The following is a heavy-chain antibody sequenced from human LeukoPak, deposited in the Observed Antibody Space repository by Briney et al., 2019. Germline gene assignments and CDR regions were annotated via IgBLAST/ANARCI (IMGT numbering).Heavy chain of an antibody. V-gene: IGHV4-39*01. Sequence: PSETLSLTCTVSGGSISSDSYYWAWIRQPPGKGLEWIGTIYYSGSTNYNPSLKSRVTISVDTSKDQFSLKLNSVTAPDTAVYYCAREAYYYDSSGSCFDYWGQGTLVTVSS. CDR3: AREAYYYDSSGSCFDY. CDR1: GGSISSDSYY. J-gene: IGHJ4*02. D-gene: IGHD3-22*01. CDR2: IYYSGST.